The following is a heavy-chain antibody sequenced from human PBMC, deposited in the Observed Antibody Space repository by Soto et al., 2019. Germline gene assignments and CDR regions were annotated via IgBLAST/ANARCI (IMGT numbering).Heavy chain of an antibody. J-gene: IGHJ1*01. CDR1: GFSFGSYW. CDR2: IKEDGSEK. D-gene: IGHD2-15*01. Sequence: GGSLRLSCATSGFSFGSYWMTWIRQAPGKGLEWGANIKEDGSEKNYADSVKGRFTISRDNSKNTLYLQMSSLRAEDTAVYYCASLHCSGASCPDYCGQGTLVSFSS. V-gene: IGHV3-7*02. CDR3: ASLHCSGASCPDY.